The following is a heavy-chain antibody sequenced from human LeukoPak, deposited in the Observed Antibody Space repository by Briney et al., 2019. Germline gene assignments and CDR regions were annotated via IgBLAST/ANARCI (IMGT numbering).Heavy chain of an antibody. J-gene: IGHJ4*02. D-gene: IGHD3-16*01. CDR1: GFTFSSYG. CDR3: VRDLILVWTPGDDFDH. V-gene: IGHV3-33*01. Sequence: GRSLRLSCAASGFTFSSYGMHWVRQAPGKGLEWVAVIWYDGSNKYYADSVKGRFTISRENARNTLYLQMNSLTAEDTAVYYCVRDLILVWTPGDDFDHWGQGTLVTVSS. CDR2: IWYDGSNK.